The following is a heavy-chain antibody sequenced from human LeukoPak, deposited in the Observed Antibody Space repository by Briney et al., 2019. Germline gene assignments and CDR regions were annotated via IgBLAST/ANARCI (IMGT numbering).Heavy chain of an antibody. CDR2: IFGSGGSA. D-gene: IGHD2-15*01. CDR3: AKTTTGYSSGRYPAWPIDY. J-gene: IGHJ4*02. Sequence: GGSLRLSCAASGFTVSSNYMYWVRQAPGKGLEWVSGIFGSGGSAHYADSVKGRFTISRDNSKNTVYLQMDSLRAEDTATYYCAKTTTGYSSGRYPAWPIDYWGQGTLVTVSS. CDR1: GFTVSSNY. V-gene: IGHV3-23*01.